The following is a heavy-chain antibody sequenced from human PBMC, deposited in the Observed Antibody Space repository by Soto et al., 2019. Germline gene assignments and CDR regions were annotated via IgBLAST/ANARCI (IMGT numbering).Heavy chain of an antibody. CDR1: GGSISSGDYY. CDR2: IYYSGST. J-gene: IGHJ6*02. V-gene: IGHV4-30-4*01. CDR3: ARGTRIQLSPYYSYGMDV. Sequence: PSETLSLTCTVSGGSISSGDYYWSWIRQPPGKGLEWIGYIYYSGSTYYNPSLKRRVTISVDTSKNQFSLKLSSVTAADTAVYYCARGTRIQLSPYYSYGMDVWGQGTTVTVSS. D-gene: IGHD5-18*01.